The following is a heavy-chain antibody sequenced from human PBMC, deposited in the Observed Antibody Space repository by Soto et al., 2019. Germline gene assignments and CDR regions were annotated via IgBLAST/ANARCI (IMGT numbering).Heavy chain of an antibody. D-gene: IGHD6-13*01. Sequence: VGSLRLSCASSGCTVSSNYMSCVRHSPGKGLEWVSVIYSGGSTYYADSVKGRFTISRDNSKNTLYLQMNSLRAEDTAVYYCATAADRTGIEDWGQGTPAIVSS. CDR1: GCTVSSNY. CDR2: IYSGGST. V-gene: IGHV3-53*01. CDR3: ATAADRTGIED. J-gene: IGHJ4*02.